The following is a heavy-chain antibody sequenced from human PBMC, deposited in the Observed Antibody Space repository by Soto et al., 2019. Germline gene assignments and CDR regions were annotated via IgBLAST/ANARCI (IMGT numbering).Heavy chain of an antibody. D-gene: IGHD6-13*01. Sequence: EVQLVESGGGLVKPGRSLRLSCTASGFTFGDYAMSWFRQAPGKGLEWVGFIRSKAYGGTTEYAASVKGRFTISRDDSKSIAYLQMNSLKTEDTAVYYCTRQPAGSSSWSYYSYGMDVWGQGTTVTVSS. CDR3: TRQPAGSSSWSYYSYGMDV. CDR2: IRSKAYGGTT. CDR1: GFTFGDYA. J-gene: IGHJ6*02. V-gene: IGHV3-49*05.